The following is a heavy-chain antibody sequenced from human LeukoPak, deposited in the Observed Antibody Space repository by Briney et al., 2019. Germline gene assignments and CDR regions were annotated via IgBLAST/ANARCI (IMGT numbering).Heavy chain of an antibody. J-gene: IGHJ6*03. CDR2: INRNGGRT. Sequence: GGSLRLSCAASGFTFDDYAMHWVRQAPGKGLEWVSLINRNGGRTYYADSVKGRFTISRDNNKNSLYLQMNSLRTEDTALYYCAKDISGYSYGYDPYSKYFMDVWGKGTPVTVSS. CDR1: GFTFDDYA. V-gene: IGHV3-43*02. CDR3: AKDISGYSYGYDPYSKYFMDV. D-gene: IGHD5-12*01.